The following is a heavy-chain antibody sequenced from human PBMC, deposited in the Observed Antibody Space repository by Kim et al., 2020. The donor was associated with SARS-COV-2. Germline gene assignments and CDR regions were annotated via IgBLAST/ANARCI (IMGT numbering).Heavy chain of an antibody. J-gene: IGHJ4*02. D-gene: IGHD3-3*01. CDR1: GYSFTSYW. Sequence: GESLKISCKGSGYSFTSYWISWVRQMPGKGLEWMGRIDPSDSYTNYSPSFQGHVTISADKSISTAYLQWSSLKASDTAMYYCARSGGEGWFWSGYSLSVGIDYWGQGTLVTVSS. CDR2: IDPSDSYT. V-gene: IGHV5-10-1*01. CDR3: ARSGGEGWFWSGYSLSVGIDY.